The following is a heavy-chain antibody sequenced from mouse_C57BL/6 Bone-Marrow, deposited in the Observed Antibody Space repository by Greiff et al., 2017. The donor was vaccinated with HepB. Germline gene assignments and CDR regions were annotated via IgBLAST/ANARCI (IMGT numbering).Heavy chain of an antibody. D-gene: IGHD2-1*01. Sequence: VQLQQPGAELVKPGASVKMSCKASGYTFTSYWITWVKQRPGQGLEWIGDIYPGSGSTNYNEKFKSEATLTVDTSSSTAYMQLSSLTSEDSAVYYCANYGNFYAMDYWGQGTSVTVSS. J-gene: IGHJ4*01. CDR3: ANYGNFYAMDY. V-gene: IGHV1-55*01. CDR1: GYTFTSYW. CDR2: IYPGSGST.